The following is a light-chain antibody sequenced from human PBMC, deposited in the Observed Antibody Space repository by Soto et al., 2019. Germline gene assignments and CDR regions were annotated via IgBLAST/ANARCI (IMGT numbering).Light chain of an antibody. CDR2: AAS. CDR3: LHYGSSRRT. Sequence: EIVMTQSPATLSLSPGERATLFCRASQSISTNLAWYQQKPGQAPRVLIYAASTRATGIPARFSGSGSGTDFSLTISRLEPDDFAVYFCLHYGSSRRTFGQGTKVDIK. J-gene: IGKJ1*01. CDR1: QSISTN. V-gene: IGKV3-15*01.